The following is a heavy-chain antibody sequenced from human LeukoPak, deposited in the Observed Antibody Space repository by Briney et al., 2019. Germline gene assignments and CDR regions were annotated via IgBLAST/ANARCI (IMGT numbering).Heavy chain of an antibody. J-gene: IGHJ4*02. CDR2: INHSGST. CDR3: ARGRTQGRPYITMVRGVLDY. Sequence: PSETLSLTCAVYGGSFSGYYWSWIRQPPGKGLEWIGEINHSGSTNYNPSLKSRVTISVDTSKNQFSLKLSSVTAADTAVYYCARGRTQGRPYITMVRGVLDYWGQGTLVTVSS. CDR1: GGSFSGYY. D-gene: IGHD3-10*01. V-gene: IGHV4-34*01.